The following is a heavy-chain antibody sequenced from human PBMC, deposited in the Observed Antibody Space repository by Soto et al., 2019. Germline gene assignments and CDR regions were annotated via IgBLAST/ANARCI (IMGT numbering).Heavy chain of an antibody. CDR2: IYYSGST. CDR3: ARQGGYCSSTNCYGYYAMDV. J-gene: IGHJ6*02. V-gene: IGHV4-59*08. Sequence: SGPTLVNPTETLTLTCAVSGFSPRDSKVGVSWIRQPPGKGLEWIGYIYYSGSTNYNPSLKSRVTISVDTSKNQFSLRVTSVTAADTALYYCARQGGYCSSTNCYGYYAMDVWGQGTTVTVSS. CDR1: GFSPRDSK. D-gene: IGHD2-2*01.